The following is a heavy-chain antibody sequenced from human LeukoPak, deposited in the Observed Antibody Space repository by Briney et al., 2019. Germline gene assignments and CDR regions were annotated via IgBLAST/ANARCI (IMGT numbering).Heavy chain of an antibody. CDR1: GFTFDDYA. D-gene: IGHD3-9*01. Sequence: GRSLRLSCAASGFTFDDYAMHWVRQAPGKGLEWVSGISWNSGSIGYVDSVKGRFTISRDNAKNSLYLQMNSLRAEDTALYYCAKGYYDILTHAFDIWGQGTMVTVSS. CDR2: ISWNSGSI. J-gene: IGHJ3*02. CDR3: AKGYYDILTHAFDI. V-gene: IGHV3-9*01.